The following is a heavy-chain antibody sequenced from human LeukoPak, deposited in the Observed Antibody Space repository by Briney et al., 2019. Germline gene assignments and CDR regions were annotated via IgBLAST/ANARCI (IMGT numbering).Heavy chain of an antibody. J-gene: IGHJ4*02. V-gene: IGHV3-72*01. CDR3: ARVEVGATWPTDY. D-gene: IGHD1-26*01. CDR1: GFTFSDHY. Sequence: PGGSLRLSCAASGFTFSDHYMDWVRQAPGMGLEWVGRARNKANSYTTEYAASVKGRFTISRDDSKNSLYLQMNSLKTEDTAVYYCARVEVGATWPTDYWGQGTLVTVFS. CDR2: ARNKANSYTT.